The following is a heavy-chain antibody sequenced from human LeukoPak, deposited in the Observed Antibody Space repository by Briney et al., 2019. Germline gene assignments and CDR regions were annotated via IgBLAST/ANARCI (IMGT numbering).Heavy chain of an antibody. J-gene: IGHJ4*02. CDR2: VSGNGGST. V-gene: IGHV3-23*01. CDR1: GFTFSDYY. D-gene: IGHD3-10*01. Sequence: GGSLRLSCTVSGFTFSDYYMSWVRQAPGKGLEWVSAVSGNGGSTYYADSVKGHFTISRDNSKNTLYLQMNSLRAEDTAVYYCARSLFVSGRSYYFDYWGQGTLVTVSS. CDR3: ARSLFVSGRSYYFDY.